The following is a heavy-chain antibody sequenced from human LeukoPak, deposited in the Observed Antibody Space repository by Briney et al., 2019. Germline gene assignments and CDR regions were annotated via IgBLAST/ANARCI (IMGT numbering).Heavy chain of an antibody. Sequence: SETLSLTCTVSGGSIRSSSYYWGWIRQPPGKGLEWIGSIYYSGSTYYNPSLKSRVTISVDTSKNQFSLKLGSVTAADPAVYYCARQEGYVVVPAATFDYWGQGTLVTVSS. J-gene: IGHJ4*02. D-gene: IGHD2-2*01. CDR1: GGSIRSSSYY. CDR3: ARQEGYVVVPAATFDY. V-gene: IGHV4-39*01. CDR2: IYYSGST.